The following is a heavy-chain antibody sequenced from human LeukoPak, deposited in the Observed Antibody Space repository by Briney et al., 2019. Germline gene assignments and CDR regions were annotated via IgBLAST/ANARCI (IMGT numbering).Heavy chain of an antibody. D-gene: IGHD6-19*01. CDR1: GFTFSSYS. V-gene: IGHV3-21*01. Sequence: PGGSLRLSCAASGFTFSSYSMNWVRQAPGKGLEWVSSISSSSSYIYYADSVKGRFTISRDNAKNSLYPQMNSLRAEDTAVYYCTRLEFPSGWYRVDYWGQGTLVTVSS. CDR3: TRLEFPSGWYRVDY. J-gene: IGHJ4*02. CDR2: ISSSSSYI.